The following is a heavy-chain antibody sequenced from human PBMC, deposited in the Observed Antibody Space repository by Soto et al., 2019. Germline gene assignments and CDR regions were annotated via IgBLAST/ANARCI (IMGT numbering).Heavy chain of an antibody. CDR2: IIPIFGTA. V-gene: IGHV1-69*13. CDR3: ARHISNFRYYYYAMDV. Sequence: SVKVSCKASGGTFSSYAISWVRQAPGQGLEWMGGIIPIFGTANYAQKFQGRVTITADESTSTAYMELSSLRSEDTAVYYCARHISNFRYYYYAMDVWGQGTTVTVSS. D-gene: IGHD4-4*01. CDR1: GGTFSSYA. J-gene: IGHJ6*02.